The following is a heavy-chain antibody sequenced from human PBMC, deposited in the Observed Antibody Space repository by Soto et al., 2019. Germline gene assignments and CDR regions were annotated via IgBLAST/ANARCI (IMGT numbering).Heavy chain of an antibody. V-gene: IGHV4-59*08. Sequence: SETLSLTCTVSGGSISSYYWSWIRQPPGKGLEWIGYIYYSGSTNYNPSIKSRVTISVDTSKNQFSLKLSSVTAADTAVYYCARLSQDYDILTGYYDIYFDYWGQGTLVTVSS. CDR1: GGSISSYY. D-gene: IGHD3-9*01. CDR3: ARLSQDYDILTGYYDIYFDY. J-gene: IGHJ4*02. CDR2: IYYSGST.